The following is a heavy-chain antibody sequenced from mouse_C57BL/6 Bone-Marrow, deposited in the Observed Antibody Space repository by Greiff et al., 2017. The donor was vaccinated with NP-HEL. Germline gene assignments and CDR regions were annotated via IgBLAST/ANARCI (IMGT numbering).Heavy chain of an antibody. D-gene: IGHD1-1*01. J-gene: IGHJ4*01. CDR3: ARYGTAAMDY. CDR1: GYTFTSYW. Sequence: QVQLQQSGAELVKPGASVKLSCKASGYTFTSYWMHWVKQRPGRGPEWIGRIDPNSGGTKYNEKFKSKATLTVDKPSSTAYMQLSSLASEDSAVYYSARYGTAAMDYWGQGTSVTVSS. V-gene: IGHV1-72*01. CDR2: IDPNSGGT.